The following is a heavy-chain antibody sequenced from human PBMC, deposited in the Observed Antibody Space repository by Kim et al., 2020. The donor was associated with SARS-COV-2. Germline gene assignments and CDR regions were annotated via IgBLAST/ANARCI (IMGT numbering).Heavy chain of an antibody. CDR1: GFTFSDYY. V-gene: IGHV3-11*05. CDR3: ARVDEYQLLLGAFDI. D-gene: IGHD2-2*01. J-gene: IGHJ3*02. CDR2: ISSSSSYT. Sequence: GGSLRLSCAASGFTFSDYYMSWIRQAPGKGLEWVSYISSSSSYTNYADSVKGRFTISRDNAKNSLYLQMNSLRAGDTAVYYCARVDEYQLLLGAFDIWGQGTMVTVSS.